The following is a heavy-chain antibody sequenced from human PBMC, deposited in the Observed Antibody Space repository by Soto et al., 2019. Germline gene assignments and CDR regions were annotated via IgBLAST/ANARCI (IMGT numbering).Heavy chain of an antibody. D-gene: IGHD6-13*01. CDR1: GFTFSSYS. CDR2: ISSSSSTI. J-gene: IGHJ6*02. CDR3: ASTQLAYYYYYGMDV. Sequence: GGSLRLSCAASGFTFSSYSMNWVRQAPGKGLEWVSYISSSSSTIYYADSVKGRFTISRDNAKNSLYLQMNSLRDEDTAVYYCASTQLAYYYYYGMDVWGQGTTVTVSS. V-gene: IGHV3-48*02.